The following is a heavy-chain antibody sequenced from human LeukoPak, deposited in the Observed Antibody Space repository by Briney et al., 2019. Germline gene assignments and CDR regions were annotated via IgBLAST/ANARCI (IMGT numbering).Heavy chain of an antibody. CDR1: GGSISSHY. CDR3: ARLFGELSYVDY. J-gene: IGHJ4*02. D-gene: IGHD3-10*01. Sequence: SETLSLTCTVSGGSISSHYWSWIRQPPGKGLEWIGYIYYSGSTYYNPSLKSRVTISVDTSKNQFSLKLSSVTAADTAVYYCARLFGELSYVDYWGQGTLVTVSS. V-gene: IGHV4-59*11. CDR2: IYYSGST.